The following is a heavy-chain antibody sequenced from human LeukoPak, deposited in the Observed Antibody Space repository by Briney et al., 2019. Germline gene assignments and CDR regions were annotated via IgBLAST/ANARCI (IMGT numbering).Heavy chain of an antibody. D-gene: IGHD6-25*01. V-gene: IGHV5-51*01. CDR3: ARQDGTATPFDY. Sequence: KHGESLKISCQGSGYSFTTYWIAWVRQMPGKGLEWMGIIYAGDSDTRYSPSFQGQVTISADKSISTAYLQWSSLKASDTAIYYCARQDGTATPFDYWGQGTLVTVSS. CDR2: IYAGDSDT. J-gene: IGHJ4*02. CDR1: GYSFTTYW.